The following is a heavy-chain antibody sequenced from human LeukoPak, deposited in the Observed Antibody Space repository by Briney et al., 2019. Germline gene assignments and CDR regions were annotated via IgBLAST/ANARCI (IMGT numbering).Heavy chain of an antibody. D-gene: IGHD1-14*01. J-gene: IGHJ6*03. CDR3: ARATGAASSLYMDV. CDR2: IIPILGIA. Sequence: SVKVSCKASGGTFSNYAISWVRQAPGQGLEWMGRIIPILGIANYAQKFQGRVTITADKSTSTAYMELSSLRSEDTAVYYCARATGAASSLYMDVWGKGTTVTVSS. CDR1: GGTFSNYA. V-gene: IGHV1-69*04.